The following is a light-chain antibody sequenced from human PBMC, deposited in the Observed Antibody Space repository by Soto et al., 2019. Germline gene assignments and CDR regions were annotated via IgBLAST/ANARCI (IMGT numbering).Light chain of an antibody. V-gene: IGLV2-14*01. Sequence: QSALTQPASVSGSPGQSITISCTGTSSDVGDYKYVSWYQQHPGKAPKLMIYEVSNRPSGVSYRFSGSKSGNTASLTISGLQTEDEADYFCSSYTNTSTLIVFGTGTKLTVL. CDR3: SSYTNTSTLIV. CDR1: SSDVGDYKY. CDR2: EVS. J-gene: IGLJ1*01.